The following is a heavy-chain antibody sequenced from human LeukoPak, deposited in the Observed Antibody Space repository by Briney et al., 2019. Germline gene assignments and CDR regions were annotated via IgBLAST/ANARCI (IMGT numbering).Heavy chain of an antibody. Sequence: ASVKVPRKACVYTFTRHGISWVRHAPAQGLEWMGWISAYNCDKKYAQNFQDRVTITTDTSTTTAYMELRSLRSDDTAVYYCARANYDILTGYSPRHDYWGQGTLVTVSS. D-gene: IGHD3-9*01. J-gene: IGHJ4*02. CDR3: ARANYDILTGYSPRHDY. CDR2: ISAYNCDK. CDR1: VYTFTRHG. V-gene: IGHV1-18*01.